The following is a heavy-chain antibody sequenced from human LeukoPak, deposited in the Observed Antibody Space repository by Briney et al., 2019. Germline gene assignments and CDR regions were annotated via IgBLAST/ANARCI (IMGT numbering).Heavy chain of an antibody. D-gene: IGHD5-12*01. Sequence: GGSLRLSCEASRFTFSTAWMSWIRQAPGKGLEWVGRIKSKADGGATDYAAAVKGRFSVSRDDSENIFYLQMNSLKTEDTAVYYCTTAPYDGKDYCGQGTPVTVSS. CDR3: TTAPYDGKDY. CDR2: IKSKADGGAT. J-gene: IGHJ4*02. V-gene: IGHV3-15*01. CDR1: RFTFSTAW.